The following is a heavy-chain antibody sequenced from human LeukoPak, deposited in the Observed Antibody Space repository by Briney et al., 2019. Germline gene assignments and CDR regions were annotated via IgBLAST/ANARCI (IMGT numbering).Heavy chain of an antibody. Sequence: PSETLSLTCTVSGYSISSGYYWGWIRQPPGKGPEWIGSIYHSGSTYYNPSLKSRVTISVDTSKNQFSLKLSSVTAADTAVYYCARGANYYGSGSVFDYWGQGTLVTVSS. CDR1: GYSISSGYY. D-gene: IGHD3-10*01. V-gene: IGHV4-38-2*02. CDR3: ARGANYYGSGSVFDY. J-gene: IGHJ4*02. CDR2: IYHSGST.